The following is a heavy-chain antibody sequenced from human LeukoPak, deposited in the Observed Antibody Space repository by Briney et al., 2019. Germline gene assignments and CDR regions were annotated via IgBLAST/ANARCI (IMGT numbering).Heavy chain of an antibody. D-gene: IGHD5/OR15-5a*01. V-gene: IGHV1-46*01. Sequence: ASVKVSCKASGYTFTSYYMHWVRQAPGQGLEWMGIINPSGGSTSYAQKFQGRVTMTEDTSTDTAYMELSSLRSEDTAVYYCATDRLRVAAGGDAFDIWGQGTMVTVSS. J-gene: IGHJ3*02. CDR1: GYTFTSYY. CDR2: INPSGGST. CDR3: ATDRLRVAAGGDAFDI.